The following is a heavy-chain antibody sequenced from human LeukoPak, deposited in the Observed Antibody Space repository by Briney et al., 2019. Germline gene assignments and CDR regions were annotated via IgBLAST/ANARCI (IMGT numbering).Heavy chain of an antibody. V-gene: IGHV3-23*01. Sequence: GGSLRLSCAASGFTFNNYAMSWVRQAPGKGLEWVSSISGSGGSTYYADSVKGRFTISRDNSQNTLYLQMNSLRAEDTAVYYCARKASESDCWGQGTLVTVSS. J-gene: IGHJ4*02. D-gene: IGHD3-10*01. CDR3: ARKASESDC. CDR1: GFTFNNYA. CDR2: ISGSGGST.